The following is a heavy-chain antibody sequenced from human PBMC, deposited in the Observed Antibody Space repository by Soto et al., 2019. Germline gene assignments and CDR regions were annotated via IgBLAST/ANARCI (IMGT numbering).Heavy chain of an antibody. CDR2: INHSGST. CDR3: ARFGHCSSTSCYPYYYYGMDV. V-gene: IGHV4-34*01. Sequence: PSETLSLTCAVYGGSFSGYYWSWIRQPPGKGLEWIGEINHSGSTNYNPSLKSRATISVDTSKNQFSLKLSSVTAADTAVYYCARFGHCSSTSCYPYYYYGMDVWGQGTTVTVSS. J-gene: IGHJ6*02. CDR1: GGSFSGYY. D-gene: IGHD2-2*01.